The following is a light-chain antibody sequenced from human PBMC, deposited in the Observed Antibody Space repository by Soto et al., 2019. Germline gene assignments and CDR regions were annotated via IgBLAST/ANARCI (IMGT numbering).Light chain of an antibody. J-gene: IGLJ2*01. Sequence: QSVLTQPPSVSAAPRQKVTISCSGSSSNIGNNYVSWYQQLPGTAPKLLIYDSDKRPSGIPDRFSGSKSGTSATLGITGLQTGDEADYYCGAWDSVLSGGSVVFGGGTKLTVL. CDR3: GAWDSVLSGGSVV. V-gene: IGLV1-51*01. CDR1: SSNIGNNY. CDR2: DSD.